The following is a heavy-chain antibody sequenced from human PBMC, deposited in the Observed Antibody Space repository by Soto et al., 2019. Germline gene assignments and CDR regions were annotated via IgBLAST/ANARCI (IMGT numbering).Heavy chain of an antibody. Sequence: GASVKVSCKASGGTFSSYAISWVRQAPGQGLEWMGGIIPIFGTANYAQKFQGRVTITADESTSTAYMELSSLRSEDTAVYYCARVNMDTAMVTYYYYGMDVWGQGTTVTVSS. D-gene: IGHD5-18*01. V-gene: IGHV1-69*13. J-gene: IGHJ6*02. CDR1: GGTFSSYA. CDR2: IIPIFGTA. CDR3: ARVNMDTAMVTYYYYGMDV.